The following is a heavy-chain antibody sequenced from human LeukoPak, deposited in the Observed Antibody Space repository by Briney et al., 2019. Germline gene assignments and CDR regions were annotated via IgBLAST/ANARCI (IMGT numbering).Heavy chain of an antibody. Sequence: SETLSLTCTVSGGSISSYYWSWIRQPPGKGLEGIGYIYYSGSTIYDPSLKSRVTISVDTSKNQFSLKLSSVTAADTAVYYCARGGSSGYYAWFDPWGQGTLVTVSS. CDR1: GGSISSYY. CDR3: ARGGSSGYYAWFDP. D-gene: IGHD3-22*01. CDR2: IYYSGST. J-gene: IGHJ5*02. V-gene: IGHV4-59*01.